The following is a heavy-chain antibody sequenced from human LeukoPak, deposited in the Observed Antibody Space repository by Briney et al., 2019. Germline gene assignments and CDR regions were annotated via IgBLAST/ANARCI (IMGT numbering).Heavy chain of an antibody. CDR1: GYTLTELS. CDR3: ARGSLIAAAASPFDP. D-gene: IGHD6-13*01. V-gene: IGHV1-2*04. Sequence: ASVKVSCKVSGYTLTELSMHWVRQAPGQGLEWMGWINPNSGGTNYAQKFQGWVTMTRDTSISTAYMELSRLRSDDTAVYYCARGSLIAAAASPFDPWGQGTLVTVSS. CDR2: INPNSGGT. J-gene: IGHJ5*02.